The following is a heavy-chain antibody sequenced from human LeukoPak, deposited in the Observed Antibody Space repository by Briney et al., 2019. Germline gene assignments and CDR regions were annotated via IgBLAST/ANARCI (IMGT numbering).Heavy chain of an antibody. D-gene: IGHD4-17*01. CDR2: ISSSSSTI. V-gene: IGHV3-48*01. CDR3: ARQRAGFTVTTSDY. Sequence: GGSLRLSCAASGSIFTSYSMNWVRQAPGKGLEWVSYISSSSSTIYYADSVKGRFTISRDNAKNSLYLQMNSLRAEDTAVYYCARQRAGFTVTTSDYWGQGTLVTVSS. J-gene: IGHJ4*02. CDR1: GSIFTSYS.